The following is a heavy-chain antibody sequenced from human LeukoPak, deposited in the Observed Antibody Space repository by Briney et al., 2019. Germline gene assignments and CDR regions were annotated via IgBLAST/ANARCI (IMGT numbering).Heavy chain of an antibody. J-gene: IGHJ4*02. CDR3: ARDLRLDYVWGSYRFDY. Sequence: ASVKVSCKASGYTFTGYYMHWVRQAPGQGLEWMGWINPNSGGTNYAQKFQGRVTMTRDTSISTAYMELSRLRSGDTAVYYCARDLRLDYVWGSYRFDYWGQGTLVTVSS. CDR1: GYTFTGYY. V-gene: IGHV1-2*02. CDR2: INPNSGGT. D-gene: IGHD3-16*02.